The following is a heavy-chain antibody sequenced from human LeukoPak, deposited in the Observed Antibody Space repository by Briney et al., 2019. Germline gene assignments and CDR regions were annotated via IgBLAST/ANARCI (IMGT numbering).Heavy chain of an antibody. D-gene: IGHD3-3*01. CDR3: TTPTSTYYDFWSGYYTGDY. V-gene: IGHV3-15*01. CDR1: GFTFSNAW. CDR2: IKRKTDGGTT. Sequence: PGGSLRLSCAASGFTFSNAWMSWAGQAPGKGREWVGRIKRKTDGGTTDYAAPVKGRFTISRDDSKNTLYLQMNSLKTEDTAVYYCTTPTSTYYDFWSGYYTGDYWGQGTLVTVSS. J-gene: IGHJ4*02.